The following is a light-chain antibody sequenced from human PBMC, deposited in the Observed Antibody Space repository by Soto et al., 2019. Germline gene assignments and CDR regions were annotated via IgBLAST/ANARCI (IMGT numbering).Light chain of an antibody. CDR2: AAF. CDR1: QTINTY. J-gene: IGKJ4*01. Sequence: DIQMTQSPSSLSASVGDRVTITCRASQTINTYLNWYQQKLGKAPKLLIYAAFTLQSGVPSRFSGSGSGTDFTLTISSLQPEDFATYYCQQSYSAPLTFGGGTKVEIK. CDR3: QQSYSAPLT. V-gene: IGKV1-39*01.